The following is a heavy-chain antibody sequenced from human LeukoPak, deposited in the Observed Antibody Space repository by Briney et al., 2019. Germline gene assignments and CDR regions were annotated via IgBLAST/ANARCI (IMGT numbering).Heavy chain of an antibody. CDR3: ARGGSKGGDYYYYGMDV. J-gene: IGHJ6*02. CDR2: IYYSGST. V-gene: IGHV4-59*08. CDR1: GGSISSYY. D-gene: IGHD3-16*01. Sequence: PSETLSLTCTVSGGSISSYYWSWIRQPPGKGLEWIGYIYYSGSTNYNPSLKSRVTISVDTSKNQFSLKLSSVTAADTAVYYCARGGSKGGDYYYYGMDVWGQGTTVTVSS.